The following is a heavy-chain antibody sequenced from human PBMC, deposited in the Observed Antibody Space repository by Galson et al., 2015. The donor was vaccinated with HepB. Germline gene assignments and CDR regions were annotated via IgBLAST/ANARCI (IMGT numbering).Heavy chain of an antibody. Sequence: SLRLSCAASGFTFSRYTMNWVRQAPGKGLEWVSIITTSGSSIHYADSVKGRFTISRDNAKNSLYLQMNSPRAEDTAVYYCAREGYSYGIDVWGQGTKVTVSS. CDR3: AREGYSYGIDV. CDR2: ITTSGSSI. CDR1: GFTFSRYT. J-gene: IGHJ6*02. D-gene: IGHD3-22*01. V-gene: IGHV3-48*04.